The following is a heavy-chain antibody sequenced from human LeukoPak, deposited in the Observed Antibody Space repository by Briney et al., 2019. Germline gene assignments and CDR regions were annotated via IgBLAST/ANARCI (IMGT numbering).Heavy chain of an antibody. Sequence: PSETLSLTCTVSGYSISSDYYWGWIRQPPGKGLEWIGSIYYSGSTYYNPSLKSRVTISVDTSKNQFSLKLSSVTAADTAVYYCARHPGWLRSDYYYYYMDVWGKGTTVTISS. CDR1: GYSISSDYY. CDR2: IYYSGST. CDR3: ARHPGWLRSDYYYYYMDV. V-gene: IGHV4-38-2*02. J-gene: IGHJ6*03. D-gene: IGHD5-12*01.